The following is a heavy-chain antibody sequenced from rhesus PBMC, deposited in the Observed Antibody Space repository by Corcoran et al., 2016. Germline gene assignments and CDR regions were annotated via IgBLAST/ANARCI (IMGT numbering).Heavy chain of an antibody. J-gene: IGHJ4*01. CDR3: VRGAYNWNYAY. D-gene: IGHD1-26*01. V-gene: IGHV4-169*01. Sequence: QLQLQESGPGLVKPSETLSVTCAVSGGSISSSYWSWIRQAPGKGLEWIGYIKCRGSSTNYNPSIKRRVTRAVDTSKNQFCRKLSSVTAADAAVYYCVRGAYNWNYAYWGQGVLVTVSS. CDR2: IKCRGSST. CDR1: GGSISSSY.